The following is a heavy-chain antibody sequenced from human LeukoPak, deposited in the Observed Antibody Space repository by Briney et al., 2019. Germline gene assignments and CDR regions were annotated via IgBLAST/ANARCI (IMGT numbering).Heavy chain of an antibody. D-gene: IGHD6-19*01. Sequence: RASVTVSCTASGYTFTIYGISWVRQAPGQGLEWMGWISAYNGNTNYSQKLQGRVNMTTDTYTSTAYMELRSLRSDDTAVYYCARDGYSSGWYYYYYDYMDVWGKGTTVTVSS. J-gene: IGHJ6*03. CDR1: GYTFTIYG. CDR2: ISAYNGNT. CDR3: ARDGYSSGWYYYYYDYMDV. V-gene: IGHV1-18*01.